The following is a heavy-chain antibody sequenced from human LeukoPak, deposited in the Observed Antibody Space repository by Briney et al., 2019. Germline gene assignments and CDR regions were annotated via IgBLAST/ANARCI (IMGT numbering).Heavy chain of an antibody. Sequence: GASVKVSCKASGYTFTGYYMHWVRQAPGQGLEWMGWINPNSGGTNYAQKFQGRVTMTRDTSISTAYMELSRLRSDDTAVYYCASTGKIVPAADPDYYDSSGYYRDFDYWGQGTLVTVSS. V-gene: IGHV1-2*02. CDR3: ASTGKIVPAADPDYYDSSGYYRDFDY. CDR1: GYTFTGYY. D-gene: IGHD3-22*01. CDR2: INPNSGGT. J-gene: IGHJ4*02.